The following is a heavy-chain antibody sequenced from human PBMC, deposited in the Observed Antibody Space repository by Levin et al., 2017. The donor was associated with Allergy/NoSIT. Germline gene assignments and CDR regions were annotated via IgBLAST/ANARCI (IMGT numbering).Heavy chain of an antibody. J-gene: IGHJ4*02. CDR1: GGSFSGYY. CDR2: INHSGST. D-gene: IGHD5-18*01. Sequence: SGGSLRLSCAVYGGSFSGYYWSWIRQPPGKGLEWIGEINHSGSTKYNASLKSRVTISVETSKKQFSLKLSSVTAADTAVYYCARGGATVMVMGYWGQGTLVTVSS. CDR3: ARGGATVMVMGY. V-gene: IGHV4-34*01.